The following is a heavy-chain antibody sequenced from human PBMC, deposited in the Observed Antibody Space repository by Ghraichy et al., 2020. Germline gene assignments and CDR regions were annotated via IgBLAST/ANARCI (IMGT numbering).Heavy chain of an antibody. CDR1: GFTFSSYW. D-gene: IGHD1-26*01. Sequence: GALRLSCAASGFTFSSYWMSWVRQAPGKGLEWVANIKQDGSEKYYVDSVKGRFTISRDNAKNSLYLQMNSLRAEDTAVYYCARWKWELPFDYWGQGTLVTVSS. CDR2: IKQDGSEK. CDR3: ARWKWELPFDY. J-gene: IGHJ4*02. V-gene: IGHV3-7*01.